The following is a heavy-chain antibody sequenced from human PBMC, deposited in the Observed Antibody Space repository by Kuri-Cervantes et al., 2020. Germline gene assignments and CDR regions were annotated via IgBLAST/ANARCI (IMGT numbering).Heavy chain of an antibody. CDR3: ARVSKRRTTVTRWSWFDY. CDR1: GFTFSSYA. J-gene: IGHJ4*02. CDR2: ISYDGSNK. D-gene: IGHD4-17*01. V-gene: IGHV3-30-3*01. Sequence: GESLKISCAASGFTFSSYAMHWVRQAPGKGLEWVAVISYDGSNKYYADSVKGRFTISGDNSKNTLYLQMNSLRADDTAVYYCARVSKRRTTVTRWSWFDYWGQGTLVTVSS.